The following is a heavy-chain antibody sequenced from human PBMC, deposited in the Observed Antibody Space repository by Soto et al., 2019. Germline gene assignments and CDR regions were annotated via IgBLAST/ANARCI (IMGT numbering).Heavy chain of an antibody. V-gene: IGHV3-30*18. CDR2: ISYDGTNN. D-gene: IGHD5-18*01. J-gene: IGHJ4*02. CDR3: AKGLSVIQEWIIDGH. Sequence: GGSLRLSCAASGFTFSQYDMHWVRQAPGKGLEWVAVISYDGTNNYYADSVKGRFTISRDNSKNTLYLQMDSLRADDTAMYYCAKGLSVIQEWIIDGHWGQGTQVTVSS. CDR1: GFTFSQYD.